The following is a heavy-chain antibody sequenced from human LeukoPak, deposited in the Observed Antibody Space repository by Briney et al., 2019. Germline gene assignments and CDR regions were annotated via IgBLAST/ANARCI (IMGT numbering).Heavy chain of an antibody. J-gene: IGHJ6*02. CDR2: ISYDGGNK. CDR1: GFSFSTYA. V-gene: IGHV3-30*04. Sequence: PGGSLRLSCAASGFSFSTYAMHWVRQAPGKGLEWMAVISYDGGNKYYADSVMGRFTVSRDNSKNTLYLQMNSLGAEDTAVYFCARDVGAGYYYFGMDVWGQGTTVTVSS. D-gene: IGHD1-26*01. CDR3: ARDVGAGYYYFGMDV.